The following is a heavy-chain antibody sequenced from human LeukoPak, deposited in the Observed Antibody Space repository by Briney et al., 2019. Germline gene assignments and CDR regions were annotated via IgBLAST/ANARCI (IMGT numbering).Heavy chain of an antibody. V-gene: IGHV4-4*07. D-gene: IGHD1-14*01. CDR2: FYSSGST. CDR3: ASEGIRDYYYYIMDV. J-gene: IGHJ6*03. CDR1: GGSMSDYY. Sequence: SETLSLTCTVSGGSMSDYYWSWIRQPAGKGLEWIGRFYSSGSTNYNPSLKSRVTLSVDISKNQFSLNLSSVTAADTAVYHCASEGIRDYYYYIMDVWGKGTTVTISS.